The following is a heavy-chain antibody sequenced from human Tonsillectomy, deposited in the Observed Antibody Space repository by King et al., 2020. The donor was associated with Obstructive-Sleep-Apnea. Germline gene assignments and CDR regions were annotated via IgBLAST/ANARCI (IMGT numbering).Heavy chain of an antibody. Sequence: PLQESGPGLVKPSEPLSLTCTVSGYSISSGYYWGWIRQPPGKGLEWIGSFYHGGSTYYNPSLKSRVSISLDTSKNQFSLKLSSVTAADTAVYYCARASGYDWDFDCWGQGTLVTVSS. D-gene: IGHD5-12*01. V-gene: IGHV4-38-2*02. J-gene: IGHJ4*02. CDR1: GYSISSGYY. CDR2: FYHGGST. CDR3: ARASGYDWDFDC.